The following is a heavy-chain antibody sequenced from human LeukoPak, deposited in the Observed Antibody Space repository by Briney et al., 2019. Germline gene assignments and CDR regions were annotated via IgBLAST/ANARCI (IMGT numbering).Heavy chain of an antibody. D-gene: IGHD3-22*01. CDR2: IYYSGGT. V-gene: IGHV4-59*08. Sequence: PSETLSLTCTVSGGSISSHYWSWIRQPPGKGLEWIGYIYYSGGTYYNPSLKSRVTISVDTSKNQFSLKLSSVTAADTAVYYCARPYYYDSRIDPWGQGTLVTVSS. CDR1: GGSISSHY. J-gene: IGHJ5*02. CDR3: ARPYYYDSRIDP.